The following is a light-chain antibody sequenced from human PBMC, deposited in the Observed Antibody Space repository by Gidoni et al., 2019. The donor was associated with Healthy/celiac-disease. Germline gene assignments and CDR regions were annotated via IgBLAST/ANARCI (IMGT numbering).Light chain of an antibody. Sequence: DIQMTQSPSSLSASVGDRVTITCQASQDISNYLNWYQQKPGKAPKLLIYDASNSETGVPSRFSGSGSGTDFTFTISSLQPEDIATYYCQQYDNLPFTFGPGTKVEIK. CDR2: DAS. CDR1: QDISNY. J-gene: IGKJ3*01. CDR3: QQYDNLPFT. V-gene: IGKV1-33*01.